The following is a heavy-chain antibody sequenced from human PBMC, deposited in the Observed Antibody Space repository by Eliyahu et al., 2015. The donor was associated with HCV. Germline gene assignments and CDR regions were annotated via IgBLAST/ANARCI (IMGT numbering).Heavy chain of an antibody. CDR2: ISSXSRFI. CDR3: ARDREEEKYFQV. J-gene: IGHJ1*01. CDR1: GXXFPYXX. V-gene: IGHV3-21*01. Sequence: EVQLVESGGGLVKPGGSLRLSXAASGXXFPYXXMSWVRQAPGKGLEWVSSISSXSRFIYYADSVKGRFTISRDNAKNSVYLQMSSLRADDTAIYYCARDREEEKYFQVWGQGTLVTVSS.